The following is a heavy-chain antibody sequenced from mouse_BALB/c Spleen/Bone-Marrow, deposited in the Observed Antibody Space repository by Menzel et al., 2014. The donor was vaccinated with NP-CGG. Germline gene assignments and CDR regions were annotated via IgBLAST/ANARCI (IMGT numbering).Heavy chain of an antibody. Sequence: EVQGVESGGGLVQPGGSRKLSCAASGFTFSSFGMHWVRQAPEKGLEWVAYISSGSSTIFYADTVKGRFTISRDNPKNTLFLQMTSLRSVDTAIYYCTRGGNWEDFDYWGQGTTLTVSS. CDR1: GFTFSSFG. CDR3: TRGGNWEDFDY. J-gene: IGHJ2*01. V-gene: IGHV5-17*02. CDR2: ISSGSSTI. D-gene: IGHD4-1*01.